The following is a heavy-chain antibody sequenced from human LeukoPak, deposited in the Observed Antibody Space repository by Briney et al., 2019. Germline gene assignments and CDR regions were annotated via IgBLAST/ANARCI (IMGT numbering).Heavy chain of an antibody. Sequence: GGSLRLSCAASGFTFSSYSMNWVRQAPGKGLEWVSSISSSSSYIYYADSVKGRFTISRDNAKNSLYLQMNSLRAEDTAVYYCAREGAGTNYYYYYGMDVWGQGTTVTVSS. D-gene: IGHD3-16*01. CDR2: ISSSSSYI. CDR1: GFTFSSYS. J-gene: IGHJ6*02. CDR3: AREGAGTNYYYYYGMDV. V-gene: IGHV3-21*01.